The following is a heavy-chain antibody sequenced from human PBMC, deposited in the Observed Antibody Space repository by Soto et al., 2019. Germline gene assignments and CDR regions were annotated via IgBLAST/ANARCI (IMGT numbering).Heavy chain of an antibody. V-gene: IGHV3-23*01. Sequence: PGGSLRLSCAAPGFPFSSYALSWVRQAPGKGLEWVSGISGSGGSTYYADSVKGRFTISRDNSKNTLYLQMNSLRAEDTAVYYCAKDYGSSWYYWGQGTLVTVSS. CDR2: ISGSGGST. CDR3: AKDYGSSWYY. CDR1: GFPFSSYA. D-gene: IGHD6-13*01. J-gene: IGHJ4*02.